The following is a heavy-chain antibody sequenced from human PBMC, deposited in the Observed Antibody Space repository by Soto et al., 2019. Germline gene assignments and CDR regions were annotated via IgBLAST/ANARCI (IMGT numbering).Heavy chain of an antibody. V-gene: IGHV3-7*01. J-gene: IGHJ4*02. CDR3: ARDRTRFAY. CDR2: IKQDGSDK. D-gene: IGHD3-3*01. CDR1: GLTFSTYW. Sequence: GRSLRLSCATSGLTFSTYWMTWVRQAPGKGLEWVANIKQDGSDKYYVDSVKGRFTISRDNAKNSLYLQLNSLRAEDTAVYYCARDRTRFAYWGQGT.